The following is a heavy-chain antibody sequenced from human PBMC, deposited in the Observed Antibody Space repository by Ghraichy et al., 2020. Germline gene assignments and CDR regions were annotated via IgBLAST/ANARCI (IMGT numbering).Heavy chain of an antibody. Sequence: SETLSLTCAVYGGSFSGYYWSWIRQPPGKGLEWIGEINHSGSTNYNPSLKSRVTISVDTSKNQFSLKLSSVTAADTAMSYCARGSSKIRGYSYGYLYWGQGTLVTVSS. CDR3: ARGSSKIRGYSYGYLY. J-gene: IGHJ4*02. CDR1: GGSFSGYY. D-gene: IGHD5-18*01. V-gene: IGHV4-34*01. CDR2: INHSGST.